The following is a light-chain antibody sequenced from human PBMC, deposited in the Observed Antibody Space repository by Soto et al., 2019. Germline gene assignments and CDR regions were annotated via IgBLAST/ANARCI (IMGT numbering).Light chain of an antibody. Sequence: QSALTQPRSVSGSPGQSVTISCTVTSSDVGGYNYVSWYQQHPGKAPKLMIYDVTKRPSGVPDRFSGSKSGNTASLTISGLQAEDEADYYFCSYAGSYTYVFGIGTKVTVL. CDR2: DVT. CDR3: CSYAGSYTYV. V-gene: IGLV2-11*01. CDR1: SSDVGGYNY. J-gene: IGLJ1*01.